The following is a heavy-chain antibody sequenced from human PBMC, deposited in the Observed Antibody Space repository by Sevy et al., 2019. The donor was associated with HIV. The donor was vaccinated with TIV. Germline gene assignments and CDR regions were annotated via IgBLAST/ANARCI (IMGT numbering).Heavy chain of an antibody. CDR3: ITDPAYRGYDEEVINYYFYGMDV. CDR2: IKSEFDGGAI. CDR1: GFTFSSAW. Sequence: GGSLRLSCTASGFTFSSAWMSWVRQAPGKGLEWVGRIKSEFDGGAIDYAAPVKGRFTISREDSKNTVYLQMNILKTDDPAVYYCITDPAYRGYDEEVINYYFYGMDVWGQGTTVTVSS. V-gene: IGHV3-15*01. J-gene: IGHJ6*02. D-gene: IGHD5-12*01.